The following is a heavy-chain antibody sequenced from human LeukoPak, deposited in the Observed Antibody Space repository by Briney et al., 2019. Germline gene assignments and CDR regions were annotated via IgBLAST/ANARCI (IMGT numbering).Heavy chain of an antibody. Sequence: SVKVSCKASGYTFTSYGISWVRQAPGQGLEWMGWISAYNGNTNYAQKFQGRVTMTRDTSISTAYMELSRLRSDDTAVYYCARDQITFGGVIVMTNFDYWGQGTLVTVSS. CDR1: GYTFTSYG. D-gene: IGHD3-16*02. CDR3: ARDQITFGGVIVMTNFDY. J-gene: IGHJ4*02. CDR2: ISAYNGNT. V-gene: IGHV1-18*01.